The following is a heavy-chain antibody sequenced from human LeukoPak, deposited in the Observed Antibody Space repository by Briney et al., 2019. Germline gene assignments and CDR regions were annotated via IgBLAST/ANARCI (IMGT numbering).Heavy chain of an antibody. J-gene: IGHJ4*02. Sequence: GGSLRLSCAASGFSFDDYGLTWVRQAPGKGLEWVSGINWNGDSTDYADSVKGRFTISRDNAKNSLYLQMNSLRAEDTAVYYCAKGGGSSGYSQSDCWGQGTLVTVSS. V-gene: IGHV3-20*04. CDR3: AKGGGSSGYSQSDC. CDR1: GFSFDDYG. D-gene: IGHD3-22*01. CDR2: INWNGDST.